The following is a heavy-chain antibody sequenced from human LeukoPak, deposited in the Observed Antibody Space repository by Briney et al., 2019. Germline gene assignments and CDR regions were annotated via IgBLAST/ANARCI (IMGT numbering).Heavy chain of an antibody. CDR2: IYHSGST. D-gene: IGHD4-23*01. CDR1: GGSISSGGYY. CDR3: ARTEVTPGYFDY. V-gene: IGHV4-30-2*01. J-gene: IGHJ4*02. Sequence: SETLSLTCTVSGGSISSGGYYWSWIRQPPGKGLEWIGYIYHSGSTYYNPSLKSRVTISVDRSKNQFSLKLSSVTAADTAVYYCARTEVTPGYFDYWGQGTLVTVSP.